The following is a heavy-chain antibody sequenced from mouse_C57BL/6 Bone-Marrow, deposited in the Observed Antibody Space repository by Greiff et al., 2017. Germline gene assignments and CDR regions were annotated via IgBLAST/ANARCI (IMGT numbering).Heavy chain of an antibody. D-gene: IGHD2-3*01. CDR1: GYTFTSYG. Sequence: QVQLQQSGAELARPGASVKLSCKASGYTFTSYGISWVKQRTGQGLEWIGEISPRSGNTYYNEKFKGKATLTAAKSSSTAYMELRSLTAEDSAVYFCARIYLWYFDVWGTGTTVTVSS. CDR3: ARIYLWYFDV. J-gene: IGHJ1*03. CDR2: ISPRSGNT. V-gene: IGHV1-81*01.